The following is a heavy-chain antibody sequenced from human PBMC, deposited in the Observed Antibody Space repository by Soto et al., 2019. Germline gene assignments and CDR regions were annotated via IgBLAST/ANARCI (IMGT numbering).Heavy chain of an antibody. Sequence: SETLSLTCTVSGGSISSYYWSWIRQPPGKGLEWIGYIYYSGSTNYNPSLKSRVTISVDTSKNQFSLKLSSVTAADTAVYYCARVGVIFGVVSHFDYWGQGTLVTVSS. J-gene: IGHJ4*02. CDR3: ARVGVIFGVVSHFDY. V-gene: IGHV4-59*08. D-gene: IGHD3-3*01. CDR2: IYYSGST. CDR1: GGSISSYY.